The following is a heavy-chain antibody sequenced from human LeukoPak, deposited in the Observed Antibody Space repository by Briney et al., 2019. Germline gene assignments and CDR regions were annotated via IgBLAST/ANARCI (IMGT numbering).Heavy chain of an antibody. J-gene: IGHJ3*02. D-gene: IGHD1-20*01. CDR1: GGSISSSIYC. CDR2: MYFSGST. Sequence: SETLSLTCTVSGGSISSSIYCWVWIRQPPGRGLEWIGSMYFSGSTYYNPSLKSRVTISVDTSKNQFSLNLSSVTAADTAVYYCARITGAQDDAFDIWGQGTMVTVSS. V-gene: IGHV4-39*01. CDR3: ARITGAQDDAFDI.